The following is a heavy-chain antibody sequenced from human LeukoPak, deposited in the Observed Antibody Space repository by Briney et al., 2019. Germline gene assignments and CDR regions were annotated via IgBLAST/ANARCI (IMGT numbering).Heavy chain of an antibody. CDR2: ISDNGGST. CDR1: GFILRSHA. D-gene: IGHD3-10*01. J-gene: IGHJ4*02. V-gene: IGHV3-64*04. Sequence: GGSLRLSCSASGFILRSHAIHWVRQAPGKGLEYVSRISDNGGSTYYADSVKGRFTISRDNSKNTLYLQMNSLRAEDTAVYYCASDYGSGSSTPTMYLDYWGQGTLVTVSS. CDR3: ASDYGSGSSTPTMYLDY.